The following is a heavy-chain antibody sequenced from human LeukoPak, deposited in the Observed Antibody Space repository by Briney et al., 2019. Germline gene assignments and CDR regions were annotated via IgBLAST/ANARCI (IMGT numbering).Heavy chain of an antibody. CDR1: GFTFSSYW. Sequence: GGSLRLSCAASGFTFSSYWMHWVRQAPGKRLVWVSRINSDGSSTSYADSVKGRFTISRDNAKNTLYLQMNSLRAEDTAVYYCARVPGPMGDYYGSGSYGMDVWGQGTTVTVSS. CDR3: ARVPGPMGDYYGSGSYGMDV. V-gene: IGHV3-74*01. D-gene: IGHD3-10*01. CDR2: INSDGSST. J-gene: IGHJ6*02.